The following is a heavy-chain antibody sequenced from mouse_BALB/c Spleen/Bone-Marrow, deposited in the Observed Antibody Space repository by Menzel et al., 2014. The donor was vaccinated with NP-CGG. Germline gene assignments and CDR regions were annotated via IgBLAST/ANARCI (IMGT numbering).Heavy chain of an antibody. CDR3: AREYGNYRFAY. V-gene: IGHV1-4*02. CDR1: GYTFTSYT. D-gene: IGHD2-10*02. Sequence: VQLQESAAELARPGASVKMSCKASGYTFTSYTVHWVKQRPGQGLEWIGYINPSSGYTEYNQKFKDKTTLTADKSSSTAYMQLSSLTSEDSAVYYCAREYGNYRFAYWGQGTLVTVSA. CDR2: INPSSGYT. J-gene: IGHJ3*01.